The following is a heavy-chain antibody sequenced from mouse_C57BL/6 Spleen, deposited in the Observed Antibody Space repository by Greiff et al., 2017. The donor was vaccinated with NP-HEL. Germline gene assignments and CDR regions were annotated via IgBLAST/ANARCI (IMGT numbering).Heavy chain of an antibody. Sequence: QVQLQQSGAELVKPGASVTLSCKASGYTFTSYWMHWVKQRPGQGLEWIGMIHPNSGSTNYNEKFKSKATLTVDKSSSTAYMQLSSRTSEDSAVYYCARSPFGYGPLWGQGTTLTVSS. CDR1: GYTFTSYW. CDR3: ARSPFGYGPL. V-gene: IGHV1-64*01. CDR2: IHPNSGST. J-gene: IGHJ2*01. D-gene: IGHD2-2*01.